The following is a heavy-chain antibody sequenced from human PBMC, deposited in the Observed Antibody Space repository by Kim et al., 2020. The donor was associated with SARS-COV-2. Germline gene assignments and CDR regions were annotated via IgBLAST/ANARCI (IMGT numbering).Heavy chain of an antibody. D-gene: IGHD3-10*01. J-gene: IGHJ4*02. CDR3: ARGGPYYYGSGGYYNGKRTFCY. V-gene: IGHV4-30-2*01. CDR2: IYHSGST. Sequence: SETLSLTCAVSGGSISSGGYSWSWIRQPPGKGLEWIGYIYHSGSTYYNPSLKSRVTISVDRTKNQFYLKLSSVTAADTAVYYSARGGPYYYGSGGYYNGKRTFCYWGQGSLVTVSS. CDR1: GGSISSGGYS.